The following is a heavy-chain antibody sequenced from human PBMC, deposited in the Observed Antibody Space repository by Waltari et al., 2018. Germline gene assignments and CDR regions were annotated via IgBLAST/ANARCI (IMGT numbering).Heavy chain of an antibody. Sequence: QVQLQESGPGLVKPSQTLSLTCTVSGGSISSGGYYWSWIRQHPGKGLEWIRYIYYSGSTYDNPSLKSRVTISVDTSKNQFSLKLSSVTAADTAVYYCARYYSSGWYDVADWGQGTLVTVSS. J-gene: IGHJ4*02. CDR3: ARYYSSGWYDVAD. V-gene: IGHV4-31*03. D-gene: IGHD6-19*01. CDR1: GGSISSGGYY. CDR2: IYYSGST.